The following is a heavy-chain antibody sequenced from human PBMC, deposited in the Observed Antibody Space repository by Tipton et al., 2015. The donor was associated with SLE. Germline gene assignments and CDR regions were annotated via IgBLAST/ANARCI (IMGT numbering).Heavy chain of an antibody. CDR1: GGSLSSYY. D-gene: IGHD3-16*01. V-gene: IGHV4-4*07. J-gene: IGHJ4*02. Sequence: LRLSCTVSGGSLSSYYWSWIRQPAGKGLEWIGRIYTSGDTDYNSSLKSRVTMPVDPPKSQFSLKLSSVTAADTAVYYCASTLRVSYFDNWGQGTLVTVSS. CDR2: IYTSGDT. CDR3: ASTLRVSYFDN.